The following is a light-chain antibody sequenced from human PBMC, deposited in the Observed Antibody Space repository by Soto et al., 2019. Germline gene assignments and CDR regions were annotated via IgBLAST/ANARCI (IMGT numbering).Light chain of an antibody. Sequence: EIVMTQSPATLSVSPGERATLSCRASQSVSYNLAWYQQKPGQAPRLLIYGASTRATGIPARFSGGGSGTKFTLTISSLQSEDFEVYYCQQYNNWPPEYTFGQGTKLEIK. CDR2: GAS. J-gene: IGKJ2*01. CDR3: QQYNNWPPEYT. V-gene: IGKV3-15*01. CDR1: QSVSYN.